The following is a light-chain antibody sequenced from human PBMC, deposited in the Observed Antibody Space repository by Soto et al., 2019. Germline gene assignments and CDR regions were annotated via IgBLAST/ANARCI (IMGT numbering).Light chain of an antibody. J-gene: IGKJ3*01. CDR3: QESYSNSFT. Sequence: DIQMTQSPSSLSASVGDRVTMTCRASQTIAGYLNWYQQKPGKAPSLLIYTSSTLQSGVPSRFSGSGSGTDFTLTISSLQLEDFATYYCQESYSNSFTFGPGTTLEIK. V-gene: IGKV1-39*01. CDR2: TSS. CDR1: QTIAGY.